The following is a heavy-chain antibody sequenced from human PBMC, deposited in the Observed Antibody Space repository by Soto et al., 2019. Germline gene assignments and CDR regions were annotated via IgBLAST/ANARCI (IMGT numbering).Heavy chain of an antibody. CDR3: ARHGYSGHYDSSGYHGYFDL. CDR2: IYYSGST. V-gene: IGHV4-39*01. Sequence: QLQLQESGPGLVKPSETLSLTCTVSGGSIRSSTYYWGWIRQPPGKGLEWIGTIYYSGSTYYNPSPKSRVTITVDTSKNQFSLKLRSVTAADTAVYYCARHGYSGHYDSSGYHGYFDLWGRGTLVTVSS. D-gene: IGHD3-22*01. J-gene: IGHJ2*01. CDR1: GGSIRSSTYY.